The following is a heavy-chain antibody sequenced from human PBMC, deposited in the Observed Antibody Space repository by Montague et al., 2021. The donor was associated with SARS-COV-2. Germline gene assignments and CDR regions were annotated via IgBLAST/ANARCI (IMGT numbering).Heavy chain of an antibody. CDR2: IYYSGST. CDR3: ARVVGDYDFWSGQYYYYYYMDV. Sequence: SETLSLTCTVSGGSISSYYWSWIRQPPAEGLEWIGYIYYSGSTNYNPPLKSRVTISVDTYKNQFSLKLSSVTAADTAVYSCARVVGDYDFWSGQYYYYYYMDVWGKGTTVTVSS. CDR1: GGSISSYY. V-gene: IGHV4-59*01. J-gene: IGHJ6*03. D-gene: IGHD3-3*01.